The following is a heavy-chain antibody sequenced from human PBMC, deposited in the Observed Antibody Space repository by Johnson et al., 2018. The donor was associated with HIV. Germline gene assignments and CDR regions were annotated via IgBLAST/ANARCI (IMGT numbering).Heavy chain of an antibody. V-gene: IGHV3-NL1*01. CDR2: VYRGGST. Sequence: QMQLVESGGGVVQPGRSLRLSCAASGFTFDDYAMHWVRQAPGKGLEWVSVVYRGGSTYYADSVKGRFTVSRDNSKNTLYLQMNSLRAEETAVYYCATNRGGAFDIWGQGTMVTVSS. CDR3: ATNRGGAFDI. CDR1: GFTFDDYA. D-gene: IGHD2/OR15-2a*01. J-gene: IGHJ3*02.